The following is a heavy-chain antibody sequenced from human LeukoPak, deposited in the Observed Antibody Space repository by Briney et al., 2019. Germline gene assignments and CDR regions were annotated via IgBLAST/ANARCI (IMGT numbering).Heavy chain of an antibody. CDR1: GYTFTSYY. D-gene: IGHD6-13*01. CDR2: INPSGGST. V-gene: IGHV1-46*01. Sequence: ASVKVSCKTSGYTFTSYYMHWVRQAPGQGPEWMGIINPSGGSTNYAQKFQGRVTMTRDTSTSTVYMELSSLRSEDTAVYYCARGQSIAAAGQRYNWFDPWGQGTLVTVSS. CDR3: ARGQSIAAAGQRYNWFDP. J-gene: IGHJ5*02.